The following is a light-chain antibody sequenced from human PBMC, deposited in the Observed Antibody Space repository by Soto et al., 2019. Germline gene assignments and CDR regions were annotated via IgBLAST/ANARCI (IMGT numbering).Light chain of an antibody. V-gene: IGKV3-15*01. CDR1: QSVSSN. CDR3: QQYNNWPLT. J-gene: IGKJ4*01. Sequence: EIVMTQSPATLSVSPGERATLSCRASQSVSSNLAWYQQKPGQAPRLLIYGASTRATGIPARFSGSGSGTEFTLTISSLQSEDFEVYYCQQYNNWPLTFGGGTKVDIX. CDR2: GAS.